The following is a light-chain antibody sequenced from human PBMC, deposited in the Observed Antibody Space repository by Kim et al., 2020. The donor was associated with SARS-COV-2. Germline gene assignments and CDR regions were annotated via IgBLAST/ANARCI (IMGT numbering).Light chain of an antibody. CDR2: GDR. CDR1: RSNLGAGYD. CDR3: QSYDKTLSASV. V-gene: IGLV1-40*01. Sequence: RVNISCTGRRSNLGAGYDVHWYQHFPGTAPRLLIFGDRNRPSGIPDRFSGSQSGTSASLAITGLQAEDDADYYCQSYDKTLSASVFGSGTKVTVL. J-gene: IGLJ1*01.